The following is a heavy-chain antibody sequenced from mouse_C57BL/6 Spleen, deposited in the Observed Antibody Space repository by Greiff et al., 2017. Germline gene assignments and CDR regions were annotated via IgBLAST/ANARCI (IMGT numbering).Heavy chain of an antibody. V-gene: IGHV1-53*01. J-gene: IGHJ2*01. CDR1: GYTFTSYC. CDR2: INPSNGGT. Sequence: QVQLQQPGTELVKPGASVKLSCKASGYTFTSYCMHWVKQKPGQGLEWIGNINPSNGGTNYNEKFKSKATLTVDKSSSTAYMQLSSLTSEDSAVYYCARDRPSRYFDYWGQGTTLTVSS. CDR3: ARDRPSRYFDY.